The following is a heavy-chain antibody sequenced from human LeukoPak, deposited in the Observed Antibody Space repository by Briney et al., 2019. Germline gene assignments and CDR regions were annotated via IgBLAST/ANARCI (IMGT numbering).Heavy chain of an antibody. Sequence: ASVKVSCKASGYTFTSYYMHWVRQAPGQGLEWMGIINPSGGSTSYAQKFQGRVTVTRDTSTSTVYMELSSLRSEDTAVYYCARVDSAALDAFDIWGQGTMVTVSS. V-gene: IGHV1-46*01. CDR3: ARVDSAALDAFDI. CDR2: INPSGGST. D-gene: IGHD5-18*01. J-gene: IGHJ3*02. CDR1: GYTFTSYY.